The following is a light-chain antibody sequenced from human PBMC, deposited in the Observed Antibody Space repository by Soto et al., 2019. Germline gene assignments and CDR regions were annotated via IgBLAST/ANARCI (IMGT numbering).Light chain of an antibody. CDR1: QGIGTY. CDR2: AAS. J-gene: IGKJ2*01. CDR3: HPIYTIPYT. V-gene: IGKV1-39*01. Sequence: DLQMTQSPSSLPASVGDRVTLPCRASQGIGTYLNWYQQKPGKAPKLLIYAASSLQSGVPSRLSCSVSGTDFTLTISSLQPEDFYTYDCHPIYTIPYTFGQGTKLEIK.